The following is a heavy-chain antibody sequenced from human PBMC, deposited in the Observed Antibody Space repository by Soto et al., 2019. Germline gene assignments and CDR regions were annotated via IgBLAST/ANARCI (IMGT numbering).Heavy chain of an antibody. CDR2: ISYDGTNK. CDR1: GFTFRTYA. CDR3: ARGDSNSWSDY. D-gene: IGHD6-13*01. Sequence: QVQLVESGEGVVQPGRSLRLSCAASGFTFRTYAMDWVRQAPGKGLEWVAVISYDGTNKYYADSVKGRFTISRDNSKNTLSLQMNSLRAEDTAVYYCARGDSNSWSDYWGQGTLVTVSS. J-gene: IGHJ4*02. V-gene: IGHV3-30*01.